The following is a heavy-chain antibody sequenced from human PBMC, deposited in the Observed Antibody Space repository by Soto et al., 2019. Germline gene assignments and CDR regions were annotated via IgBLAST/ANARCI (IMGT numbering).Heavy chain of an antibody. CDR3: ARDKGRGEHY. J-gene: IGHJ4*02. Sequence: QVQLVQSGAEAKKPGSSVKVSCKASGGTFSSYTISWVRQAPGQGLEWMGRIIPILGIANYAQKFQGRVTITADKSTSTAYMELSSLRSEDTAVYYCARDKGRGEHYWGQGTLVTVSS. D-gene: IGHD3-16*01. CDR2: IIPILGIA. V-gene: IGHV1-69*08. CDR1: GGTFSSYT.